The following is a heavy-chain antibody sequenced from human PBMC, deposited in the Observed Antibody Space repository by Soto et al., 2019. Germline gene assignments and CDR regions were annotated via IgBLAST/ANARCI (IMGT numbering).Heavy chain of an antibody. CDR3: ARDQGVAAAGITWLDP. V-gene: IGHV4-4*07. CDR2: IHSSGST. Sequence: SETLSLTCTVSGASMNSYHWSWIRQPAGKGLEWIGHIHSSGSTNYNPSLKSRVTMSVDTSKNQFSLRLMSLTAADTAVYYCARDQGVAAAGITWLDPWGQGSLLTVSS. J-gene: IGHJ5*02. D-gene: IGHD6-13*01. CDR1: GASMNSYH.